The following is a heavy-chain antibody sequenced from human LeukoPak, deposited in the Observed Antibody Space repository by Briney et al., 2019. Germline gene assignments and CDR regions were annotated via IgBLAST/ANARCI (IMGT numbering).Heavy chain of an antibody. CDR3: ARDQSYSSSFLFDY. V-gene: IGHV3-48*03. D-gene: IGHD6-13*01. CDR1: GFTFSNYE. Sequence: PGGSLRLSCVVSGFTFSNYEINWVRQAPGKGLEWVSDISSSGDTKYYADSVKGRFTISRDNAKNSLYLQMNSLRAEDTAVYYCARDQSYSSSFLFDYWGQGTLVTVSS. J-gene: IGHJ4*02. CDR2: ISSSGDTK.